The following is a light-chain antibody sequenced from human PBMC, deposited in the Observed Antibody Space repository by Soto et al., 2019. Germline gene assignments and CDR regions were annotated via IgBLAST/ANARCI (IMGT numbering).Light chain of an antibody. Sequence: QSALTQPPSASGSRGQSVTISCTGTSVDINYVSWFQQHPGKAPKLIICEVTKRPSGVPDRCSCSKSGNTASLTVSGIQDDDEADYYCSSYAGRDIWVFGGGTKLTVL. J-gene: IGLJ3*02. CDR3: SSYAGRDIWV. V-gene: IGLV2-8*01. CDR1: SVDINY. CDR2: EVT.